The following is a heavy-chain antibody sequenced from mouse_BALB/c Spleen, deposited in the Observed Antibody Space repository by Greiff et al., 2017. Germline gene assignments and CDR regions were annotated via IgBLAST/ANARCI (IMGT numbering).Heavy chain of an antibody. V-gene: IGHV5-17*02. CDR2: ISSGSSTI. Sequence: VQLKQSGGGLVQPGGSRKLSCAASGFTFSSFGMHWVRQAPEKGLEWVAYISSGSSTIYYADTVKGRFTIARDNPKNTLFLQMTSLRSEDTAMYYCARDGNYAMDYWGQGTSVTVSS. J-gene: IGHJ4*01. CDR1: GFTFSSFG. CDR3: ARDGNYAMDY. D-gene: IGHD2-1*01.